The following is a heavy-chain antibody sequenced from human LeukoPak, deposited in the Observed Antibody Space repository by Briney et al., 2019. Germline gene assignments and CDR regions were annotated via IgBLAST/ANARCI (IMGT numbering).Heavy chain of an antibody. Sequence: GGSLRLSCAAPGFTFSRYAMHWVRQAPGKGLEWVAVISYDGSNKYYADSVKGRFTISRDNSKNTLYLQMNSLRAEDTAVYYCARRCSSTSCQWGFDYWGQGTLVTVSS. D-gene: IGHD2-2*01. J-gene: IGHJ4*02. V-gene: IGHV3-30-3*01. CDR2: ISYDGSNK. CDR1: GFTFSRYA. CDR3: ARRCSSTSCQWGFDY.